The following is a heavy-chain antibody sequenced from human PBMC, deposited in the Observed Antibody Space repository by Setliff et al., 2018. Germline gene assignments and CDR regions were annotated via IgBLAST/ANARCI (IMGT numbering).Heavy chain of an antibody. CDR1: GFTFSTYR. J-gene: IGHJ4*02. CDR3: AGDPPRSDWRLDS. V-gene: IGHV3-33*08. CDR2: IWDDGGNK. Sequence: GGSLRLSCAASGFTFSTYRMHWVRQAPGKGLEWVAVIWDDGGNKYHADSVKGRFTISRDNSKNTVYLEMNNLRADDTAVYYCAGDPPRSDWRLDSWGQGTLVTVSS. D-gene: IGHD1-26*01.